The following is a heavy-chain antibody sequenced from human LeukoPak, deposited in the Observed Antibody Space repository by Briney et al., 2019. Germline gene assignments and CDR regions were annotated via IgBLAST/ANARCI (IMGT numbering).Heavy chain of an antibody. D-gene: IGHD3-9*01. V-gene: IGHV4-34*01. CDR3: ARQIDPWAPFDP. J-gene: IGHJ5*02. Sequence: PSETLSLTCGVCGGSFSGYYWSWIRQPPGKGLEWIGEINHSESANCNPSLKSRVTISVDTSKNQFSLKLSSVTAADTAVYYCARQIDPWAPFDPWGQGTLVTVSS. CDR1: GGSFSGYY. CDR2: INHSESA.